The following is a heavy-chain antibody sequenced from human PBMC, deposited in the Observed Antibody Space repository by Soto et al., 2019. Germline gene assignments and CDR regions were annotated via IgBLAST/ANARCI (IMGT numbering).Heavy chain of an antibody. J-gene: IGHJ4*02. CDR1: GFTFSSYA. Sequence: GGSLRLSCAASGFTFSSYAMHWVRQAPGKGLEWVAVISYDGSNKYYADSVKGRFTISRDNSKNTLYLQMNSLRAEDTVVYYCARSQIVGATLDYWGQGTLVTVSS. CDR2: ISYDGSNK. CDR3: ARSQIVGATLDY. D-gene: IGHD1-26*01. V-gene: IGHV3-30-3*01.